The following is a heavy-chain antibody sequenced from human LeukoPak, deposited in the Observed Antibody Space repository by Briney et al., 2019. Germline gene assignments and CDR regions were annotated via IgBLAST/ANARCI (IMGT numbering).Heavy chain of an antibody. J-gene: IGHJ4*02. Sequence: GGSLRLSCAASGFTFSTYVMHWLRQAPGKGLYWVAVISYDGSNKYYADSVKGRFTISRDNSKNTLYLQMNSLRAEDTAVYYCANSADYWGQGTLVTVSS. V-gene: IGHV3-30*18. CDR2: ISYDGSNK. CDR3: ANSADY. CDR1: GFTFSTYV.